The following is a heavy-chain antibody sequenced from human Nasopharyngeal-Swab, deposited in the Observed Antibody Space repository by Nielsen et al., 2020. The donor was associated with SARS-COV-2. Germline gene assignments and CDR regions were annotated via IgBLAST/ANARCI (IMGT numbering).Heavy chain of an antibody. J-gene: IGHJ6*03. V-gene: IGHV1-46*01. D-gene: IGHD2-2*03. Sequence: ASGKVSCKASGYTFTSYYMHWVRQAPGQGLEWMGIINPSGGSTSYAQKFQGRVTMTRDTSTSTVYMELSSLRSEDTAVYYCARGTPGYCSSTSCSYYYYYMDVWGKGTTVTVSS. CDR3: ARGTPGYCSSTSCSYYYYYMDV. CDR1: GYTFTSYY. CDR2: INPSGGST.